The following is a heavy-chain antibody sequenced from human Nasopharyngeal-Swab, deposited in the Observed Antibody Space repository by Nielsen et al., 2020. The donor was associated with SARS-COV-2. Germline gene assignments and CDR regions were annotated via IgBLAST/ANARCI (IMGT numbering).Heavy chain of an antibody. V-gene: IGHV1-18*01. CDR2: ISANNGNT. J-gene: IGHJ4*02. D-gene: IGHD6-19*01. Sequence: WVRQAPGQGLEWVGWISANNGNTNYAQKFRGRVTMTTDTSTSTAYMELRSLRSDGTAIYYCARDQWLVHYFDYWGQGTLVTVSS. CDR3: ARDQWLVHYFDY.